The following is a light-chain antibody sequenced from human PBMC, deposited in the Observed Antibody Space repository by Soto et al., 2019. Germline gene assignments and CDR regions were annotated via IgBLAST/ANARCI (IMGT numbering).Light chain of an antibody. J-gene: IGKJ1*01. V-gene: IGKV1-39*01. CDR1: QSISSY. Sequence: DIQMTQSPSSLSASVGDRVTITCRASQSISSYLNWYQQKPGKAPKLLIYAASSLQSGLPSRFSGSGSGTDFTLPISSLQPEDFATYYCQQSYSTPPTFGQGTKVEIK. CDR2: AAS. CDR3: QQSYSTPPT.